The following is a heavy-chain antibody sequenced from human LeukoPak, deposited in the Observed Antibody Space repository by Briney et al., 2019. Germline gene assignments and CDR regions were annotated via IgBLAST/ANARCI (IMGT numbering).Heavy chain of an antibody. J-gene: IGHJ4*02. V-gene: IGHV4-4*09. CDR3: ARLSSHRNPGDY. CDR1: GGSISSYY. D-gene: IGHD1-14*01. Sequence: SETLSLTCTVSGGSISSYYWSWIRQPPGKGLEWIGYIYTSGSTNYNPSLKSRVTISVDTSKNQFSLKLSSVTAADTAVYYCARLSSHRNPGDYWGQGTLVTVSS. CDR2: IYTSGST.